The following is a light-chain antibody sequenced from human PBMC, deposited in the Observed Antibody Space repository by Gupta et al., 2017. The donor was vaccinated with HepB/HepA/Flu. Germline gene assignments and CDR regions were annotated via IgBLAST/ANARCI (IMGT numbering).Light chain of an antibody. J-gene: IGLJ1*01. V-gene: IGLV2-23*02. CDR1: NSDIGNYHL. CDR2: EVN. CDR3: CSVGNTTLYG. Sequence: QSALTQPASVSGPPGQSITISCSGTNSDIGNYHLVSWYQQCPGKAPKLRMYEVNKRPSWTSNRFSGSKSGTSDSLTISGLRFDDEGDDVCCSVGNTTLYGFGTGTTLSVL.